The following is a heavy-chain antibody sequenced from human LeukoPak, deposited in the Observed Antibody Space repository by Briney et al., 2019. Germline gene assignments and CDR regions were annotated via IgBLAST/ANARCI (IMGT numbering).Heavy chain of an antibody. V-gene: IGHV3-21*01. CDR2: ISSGATYI. CDR3: ARGFWFFDL. J-gene: IGHJ2*01. Sequence: GGSLRLSCAASGFTFSPYGMNWVRQAPGKGLEWVSSISSGATYIYYADSVKGRFTISRDNAQNSLFLQMNSLRAEDTAVYYCARGFWFFDLWGRGTLVTVSP. CDR1: GFTFSPYG.